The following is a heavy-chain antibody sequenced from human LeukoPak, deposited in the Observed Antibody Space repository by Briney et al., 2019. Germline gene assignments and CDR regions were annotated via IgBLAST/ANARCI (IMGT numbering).Heavy chain of an antibody. J-gene: IGHJ4*02. D-gene: IGHD6-13*01. V-gene: IGHV3-74*01. CDR2: INSDGSST. CDR3: ARDGSLVRGHYAAFYY. Sequence: PGGSLRLSCAASGFTFSSYWMHWVRQAPGKGLVWVSRINSDGSSTCYADSVKGRFTISRDNAKNTLYLQMNSLRAEDTAVYYCARDGSLVRGHYAAFYYWGQGTLVTVSS. CDR1: GFTFSSYW.